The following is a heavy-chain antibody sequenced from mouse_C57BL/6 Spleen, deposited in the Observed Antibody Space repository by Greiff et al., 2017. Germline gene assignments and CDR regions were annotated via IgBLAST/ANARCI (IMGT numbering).Heavy chain of an antibody. CDR2: IYPGDGDT. J-gene: IGHJ2*01. V-gene: IGHV1-82*01. CDR3: ARGVHYFDD. Sequence: VQLQQSGPELVKPGASVKISCKASGYAFSSSWMNWVKQRPGKGLEWIGRIYPGDGDTNYNGKFKGKATLTADKSSSTAYMQLSSLTSEDSAVYFCARGVHYFDDWGQGTTLTVAS. CDR1: GYAFSSSW.